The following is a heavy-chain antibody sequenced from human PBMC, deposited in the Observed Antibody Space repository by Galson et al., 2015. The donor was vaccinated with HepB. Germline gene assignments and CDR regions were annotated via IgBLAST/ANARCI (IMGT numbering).Heavy chain of an antibody. V-gene: IGHV1-69*13. D-gene: IGHD1-26*01. CDR2: IIPIFGTA. CDR3: ARGNPPEIVGATWGFDY. Sequence: SVKVSCKASGCTFSSYAISWVRQAPGQGLEWMGGIIPIFGTANYAQKFQGRGTITADESTSTAYMELSSLRSEDKAVYYCARGNPPEIVGATWGFDYWGQGTLVTVSS. J-gene: IGHJ4*02. CDR1: GCTFSSYA.